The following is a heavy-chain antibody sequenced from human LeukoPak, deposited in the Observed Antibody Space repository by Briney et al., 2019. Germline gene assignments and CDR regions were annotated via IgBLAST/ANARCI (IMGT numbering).Heavy chain of an antibody. Sequence: GASLRLSCEASEFTLSSYWMHWVRQVPGKGLVWVSRINGDGGITTYAHSLKGRFTISRDNAKNTLYVQMNSLRVEDTAMYYCAREEGYCIGTTCHARGPAFDIWGQGTMVTVSS. V-gene: IGHV3-74*01. D-gene: IGHD2-2*01. CDR1: EFTLSSYW. CDR2: INGDGGIT. J-gene: IGHJ3*02. CDR3: AREEGYCIGTTCHARGPAFDI.